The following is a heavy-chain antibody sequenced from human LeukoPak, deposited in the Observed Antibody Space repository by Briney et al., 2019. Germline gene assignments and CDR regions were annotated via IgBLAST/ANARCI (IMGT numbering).Heavy chain of an antibody. D-gene: IGHD3-22*01. Sequence: GGSLRLSCAASGFTFSSYAMSWVRQAPGKGLEWVSSISGSNDNTYYADSVKDRFTISRDNSKNTLYLQMSSLRAEDTALYYCARDDFAGDSSGYIDYWGQGTLVTVSS. CDR2: ISGSNDNT. CDR3: ARDDFAGDSSGYIDY. V-gene: IGHV3-23*01. J-gene: IGHJ4*02. CDR1: GFTFSSYA.